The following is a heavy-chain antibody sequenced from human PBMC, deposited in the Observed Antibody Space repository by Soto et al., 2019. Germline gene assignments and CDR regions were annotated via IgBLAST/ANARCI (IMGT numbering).Heavy chain of an antibody. CDR3: VTEGSSYAFDI. Sequence: QVQLVESGGGVVQPGRSLRLSCAASGITFSTYVMHWVRQAPGNGLEWVAGIWHDGSNEKYVDSVKGRSTISRDNSKNTLYLQMNSLRAEDTAVYYCVTEGSSYAFDIWGQGTMVTVSS. CDR2: IWHDGSNE. CDR1: GITFSTYV. D-gene: IGHD3-10*01. V-gene: IGHV3-33*01. J-gene: IGHJ3*02.